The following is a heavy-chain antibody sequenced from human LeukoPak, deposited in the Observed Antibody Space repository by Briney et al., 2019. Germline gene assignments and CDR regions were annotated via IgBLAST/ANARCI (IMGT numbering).Heavy chain of an antibody. Sequence: GGSLRLSCAASGFTFSNYAMSWVRQAPGRGLEWVSAISGSGGSTYYADSVKGRFTISRDNSKNTLYLQMNSLRAEDTAVYYCAKVRIFGVVTNDSDYWGQGTLVTVSS. D-gene: IGHD3-3*01. CDR2: ISGSGGST. J-gene: IGHJ4*02. CDR1: GFTFSNYA. V-gene: IGHV3-23*01. CDR3: AKVRIFGVVTNDSDY.